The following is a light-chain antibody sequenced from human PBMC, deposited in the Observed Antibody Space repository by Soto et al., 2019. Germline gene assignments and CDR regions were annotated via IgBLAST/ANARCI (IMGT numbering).Light chain of an antibody. CDR1: QSVLFTSNNRNS. CDR3: QQYESIPQT. J-gene: IGKJ2*01. V-gene: IGKV4-1*01. CDR2: WES. Sequence: DIVMTQSPDSLAVSLGDRATINCKYSQSVLFTSNNRNSLGWYQQTPGQSPTLLIYWESTRESGVPDRFSGSGAGTAFTLTINNVQAEDVAVYDCQQYESIPQTFGQGNKLEIK.